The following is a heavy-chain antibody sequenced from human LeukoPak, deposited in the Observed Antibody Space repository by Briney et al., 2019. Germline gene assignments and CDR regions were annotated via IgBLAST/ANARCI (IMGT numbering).Heavy chain of an antibody. D-gene: IGHD5-18*01. J-gene: IGHJ4*02. CDR1: GYTFTAYY. CDR2: ISPNSGGT. V-gene: IGHV1-2*02. Sequence: ASVKVSCKASGYTFTAYYIHWVRQAPGQGLEWMGWISPNSGGTNYAQKFQDRATMTRDTSINTASMELSRLRSDDTAVYYCARAMTAQESYFDYWGQGTLVTVSS. CDR3: ARAMTAQESYFDY.